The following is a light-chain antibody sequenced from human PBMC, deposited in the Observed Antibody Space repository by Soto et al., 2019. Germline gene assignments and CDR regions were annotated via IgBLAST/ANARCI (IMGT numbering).Light chain of an antibody. CDR1: QSVSSS. CDR3: QQYNNWPPVT. J-gene: IGKJ5*01. CDR2: GAS. V-gene: IGKV3-15*01. Sequence: EIVMTQSPATLSVSPGERATLSCRASQSVSSSLAWYQQKPGQAPRILIYGASTRATGIPARFSGSGSGTEFTLTISSLQSEDFAVYYCQQYNNWPPVTFGPGTRLEIK.